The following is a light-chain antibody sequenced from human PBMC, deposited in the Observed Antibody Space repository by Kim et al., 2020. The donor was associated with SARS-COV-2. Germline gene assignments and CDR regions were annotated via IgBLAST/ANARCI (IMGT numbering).Light chain of an antibody. Sequence: SLTISCTETSRDVGSYNYLPWYQHRPGKAPKLMFYAVSNRPSGVSNRFSGPKSGNTASLTISGLQAEDEADYYCSSYTRSSTNYVFGTGTKVTFL. V-gene: IGLV2-14*03. CDR3: SSYTRSSTNYV. J-gene: IGLJ1*01. CDR2: AVS. CDR1: SRDVGSYNY.